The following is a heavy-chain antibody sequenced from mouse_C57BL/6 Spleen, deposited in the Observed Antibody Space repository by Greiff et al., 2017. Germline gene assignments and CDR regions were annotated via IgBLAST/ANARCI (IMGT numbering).Heavy chain of an antibody. V-gene: IGHV5-6*01. D-gene: IGHD1-1*01. CDR2: ISSGGSYT. J-gene: IGHJ1*03. CDR3: ARDDYGSSYRYFDV. CDR1: GFTFSSYG. Sequence: EVQGVESGGDLVKPGGSLKLSCAASGFTFSSYGMSWVRQTPDKRLEWVATISSGGSYTYYPDSVKGRFTISRDNAKNTLYLQMSSLKSEDTAMYYCARDDYGSSYRYFDVWGTGTTVTVSS.